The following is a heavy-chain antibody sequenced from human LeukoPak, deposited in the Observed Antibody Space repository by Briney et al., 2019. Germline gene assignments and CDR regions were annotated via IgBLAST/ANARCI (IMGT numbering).Heavy chain of an antibody. CDR3: ATVYTTMAGWYFDY. D-gene: IGHD5-18*01. CDR1: GDSISTHY. J-gene: IGHJ4*02. V-gene: IGHV4-59*11. CDR2: IYYSGST. Sequence: SSETLSLTCTVSGDSISTHYWSWIRQPPGKGLEWIGYIYYSGSTYYNPSLKSRVTMSVDTSKNQFSLKLSSVTTADTAVYYCATVYTTMAGWYFDYWGQGTLVTVSS.